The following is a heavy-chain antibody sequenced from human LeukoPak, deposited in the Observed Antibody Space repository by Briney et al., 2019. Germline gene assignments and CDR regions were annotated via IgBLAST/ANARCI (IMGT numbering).Heavy chain of an antibody. CDR3: TRVLAGRSGLMDV. CDR2: ISPEGSGT. Sequence: GGSLRLSCVVSGFILSDYWMHWVRHVPGKGLVWVSRISPEGSGTTYGDSVKGRFTISRDSAKNTLYLQMNSLRAEDAAVYYCTRVLAGRSGLMDVWGRGTTVTVSS. J-gene: IGHJ6*02. V-gene: IGHV3-74*01. CDR1: GFILSDYW. D-gene: IGHD2-8*02.